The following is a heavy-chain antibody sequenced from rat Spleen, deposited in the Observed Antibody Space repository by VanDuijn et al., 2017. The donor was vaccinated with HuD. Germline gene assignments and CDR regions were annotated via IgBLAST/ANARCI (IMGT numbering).Heavy chain of an antibody. J-gene: IGHJ2*01. CDR3: VRSGTGWELRYFDH. CDR2: ISYSGST. V-gene: IGHV3-1*01. CDR1: AYSITSNY. D-gene: IGHD5-1*01. Sequence: EVQLQESGPGLVKPSQSLSLTCSVTAYSITSNYWDWIRKFPGNKMEWIGHISYSGSTNYNPSLKSRLSITRDISRNQFFLQLNSVTTEDTATYYCVRSGTGWELRYFDHWGQGVMVTVSS.